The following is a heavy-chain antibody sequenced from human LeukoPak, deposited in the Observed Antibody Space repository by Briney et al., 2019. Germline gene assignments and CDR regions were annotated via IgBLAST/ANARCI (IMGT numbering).Heavy chain of an antibody. CDR2: ISSNGGST. V-gene: IGHV3-64*01. CDR3: ARSSGYSGYDWGFDI. CDR1: GFTFSSYA. Sequence: GGSLRLSCAASGFTFSSYAMHWVRQAPGKGLEYVSAISSNGGSTYYANSVKGRFTISRDNSKNTLYLQMGSLRAEDMAVYYCARSSGYSGYDWGFDIWGQGTMVTVSS. D-gene: IGHD5-12*01. J-gene: IGHJ3*02.